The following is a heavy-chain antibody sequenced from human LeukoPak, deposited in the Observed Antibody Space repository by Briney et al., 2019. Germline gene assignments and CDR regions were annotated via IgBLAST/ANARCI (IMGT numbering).Heavy chain of an antibody. Sequence: ASVKVSCKASGYTFTSYGITWVRQAPGQGLEWMGWISAYNGNTNYAQKLQGRVTMTTDTSTSTAYMELRSLRSDDTAVYYCARDQGYDFWSGYYRDFDYWGQGTLVTVSS. CDR2: ISAYNGNT. V-gene: IGHV1-18*01. CDR3: ARDQGYDFWSGYYRDFDY. J-gene: IGHJ4*02. D-gene: IGHD3-3*01. CDR1: GYTFTSYG.